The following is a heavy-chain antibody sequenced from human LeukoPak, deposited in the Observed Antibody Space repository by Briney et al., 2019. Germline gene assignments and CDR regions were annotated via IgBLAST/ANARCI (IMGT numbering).Heavy chain of an antibody. CDR3: AKVDYDFWSGYSPYHFDY. Sequence: GGSLRLSCAASGFTFSSYAMSWVRQAPEKGLEWVSAISVSGGSTYYADSVKGRFTISRDNSKNTLYLQMNSLRAEDTAVYYCAKVDYDFWSGYSPYHFDYWGQGTLVTVSS. J-gene: IGHJ4*02. CDR2: ISVSGGST. CDR1: GFTFSSYA. D-gene: IGHD3-3*01. V-gene: IGHV3-23*01.